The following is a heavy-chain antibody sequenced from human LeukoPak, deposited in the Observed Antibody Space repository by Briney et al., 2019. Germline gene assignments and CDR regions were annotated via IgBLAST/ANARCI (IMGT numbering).Heavy chain of an antibody. CDR3: AKDVIVVVPAAIPGDAFDI. CDR2: ISGSGGST. CDR1: GFTFDDYG. D-gene: IGHD2-2*01. J-gene: IGHJ3*02. Sequence: GGSLRLSCAASGFTFDDYGMSWVRQAPGKGLEWVSAISGSGGSTYYADSVKGRFTISRDNSKNTLYLQMNSLRAEDTAVYYCAKDVIVVVPAAIPGDAFDIWGQGTMVTVSS. V-gene: IGHV3-23*01.